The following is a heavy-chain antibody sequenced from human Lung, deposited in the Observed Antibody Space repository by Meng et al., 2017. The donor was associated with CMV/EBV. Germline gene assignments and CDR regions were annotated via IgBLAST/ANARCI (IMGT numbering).Heavy chain of an antibody. V-gene: IGHV3-7*01. CDR1: GFTFSTYW. Sequence: GGSXRLXXAASGFTFSTYWMSWVRQSPKGLEWVANIGQDGIEKYYVDSVKGRFSISRDNAKSSLFLQMNSLRAEDTAVYFCARDPPPVASGFDYWGQGRLVTVSS. D-gene: IGHD1-26*01. CDR2: IGQDGIEK. J-gene: IGHJ4*02. CDR3: ARDPPPVASGFDY.